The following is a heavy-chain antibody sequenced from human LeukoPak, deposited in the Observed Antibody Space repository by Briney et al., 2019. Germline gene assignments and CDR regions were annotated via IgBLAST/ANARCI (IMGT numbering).Heavy chain of an antibody. CDR2: ISYDGSNK. V-gene: IGHV3-30*18. CDR1: GFTFSSYG. CDR3: AKDGPFDDYSISYYFDY. J-gene: IGHJ4*02. D-gene: IGHD4-4*01. Sequence: GGSLRLSCAASGFTFSSYGMHWVRQAPGKGLEWVAVISYDGSNKYYADSVRGRFTISRDNSKNTLYLQMNSLRAEDTAVYYCAKDGPFDDYSISYYFDYWGQGTLVTVSS.